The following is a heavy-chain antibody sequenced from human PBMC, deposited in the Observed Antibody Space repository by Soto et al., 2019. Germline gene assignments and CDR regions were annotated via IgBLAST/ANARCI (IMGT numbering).Heavy chain of an antibody. CDR2: IYTSGST. J-gene: IGHJ5*02. D-gene: IGHD3-10*01. CDR1: GGSISSYY. CDR3: ARVRGGYWFDP. V-gene: IGHV4-4*07. Sequence: SETLSLTCTVSGGSISSYYWSWIRQPAGKGLEWIGRIYTSGSTNYNPPLKSRVTMSVDTSKNQFSLKLSSVTAADTAVQFGARVRGGYWFDPWGQGTLVTVSS.